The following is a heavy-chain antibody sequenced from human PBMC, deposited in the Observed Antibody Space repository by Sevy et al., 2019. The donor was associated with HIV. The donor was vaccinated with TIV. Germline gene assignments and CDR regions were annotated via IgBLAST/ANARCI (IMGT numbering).Heavy chain of an antibody. CDR3: AREQRDCSGGSCYGGWFDP. D-gene: IGHD2-15*01. CDR1: GFTFSSYG. V-gene: IGHV3-33*01. CDR2: IWYDGSNK. J-gene: IGHJ5*02. Sequence: GGSRRLSCAASGFTFSSYGMHWVRQAPGKGLEWVAVIWYDGSNKYYADSVKGRFTISRDNSKNTLYLQMNSLRAEDTAVYYCAREQRDCSGGSCYGGWFDPWGQGTLVTVSS.